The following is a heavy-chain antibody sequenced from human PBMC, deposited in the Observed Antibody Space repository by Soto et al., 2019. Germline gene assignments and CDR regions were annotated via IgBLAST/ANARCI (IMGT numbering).Heavy chain of an antibody. CDR2: ISYDGSNK. V-gene: IGHV3-30-3*01. D-gene: IGHD6-13*01. Sequence: GSLRLSCAASGFTFSSYAMHWVRQAPGKGLEWVAVISYDGSNKYYADSVKGRFTISRDNSKNTLYLQMNSLRAEDTAVYYCASSGYSSSWYDSNYYYGMDVWGQGTTVTVSS. CDR3: ASSGYSSSWYDSNYYYGMDV. J-gene: IGHJ6*02. CDR1: GFTFSSYA.